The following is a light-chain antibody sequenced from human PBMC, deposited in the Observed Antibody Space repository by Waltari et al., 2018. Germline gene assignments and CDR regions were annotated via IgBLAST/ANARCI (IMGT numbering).Light chain of an antibody. CDR2: KTS. CDR1: HSVSTW. V-gene: IGKV1-5*03. Sequence: DIQMTQSPSTLSASVGDRVTLTCRASHSVSTWLAWYQQKPGKAPKRLMYKTSNLEYGVPSRFSGSGSETEFTLTISSLQPDDFATYYCQQYSTYWTFGQGTKVEMK. CDR3: QQYSTYWT. J-gene: IGKJ1*01.